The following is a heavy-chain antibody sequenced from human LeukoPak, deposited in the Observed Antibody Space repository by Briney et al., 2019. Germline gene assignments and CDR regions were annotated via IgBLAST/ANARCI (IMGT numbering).Heavy chain of an antibody. CDR2: IYHSGST. CDR1: GYSISSGYY. D-gene: IGHD2-21*02. J-gene: IGHJ4*02. CDR3: ARDRSGGDWREGYFDY. Sequence: SETLSLTCTVSGYSISSGYYWGWIRQPPGKGLEWIGRIYHSGSTYYNPSLKSRVTISVDTSKNQFSLKLSPLTAADTAVYYCARDRSGGDWREGYFDYWGQGTLVTVSS. V-gene: IGHV4-38-2*02.